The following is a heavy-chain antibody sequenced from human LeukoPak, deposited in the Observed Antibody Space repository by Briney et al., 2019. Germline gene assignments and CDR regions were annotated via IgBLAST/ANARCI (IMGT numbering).Heavy chain of an antibody. D-gene: IGHD6-13*01. CDR1: GGSISSYY. CDR2: IYYSGST. V-gene: IGHV4-59*08. Sequence: SETLSLTCSVSGGSISSYYWSWIRQPPGKGLEWIGYIYYSGSTNYNPSLKSRVTMSVDTSKNQFSLKLSSVTAADTAVYYCARHTAAAAGTPFDYWGQGTLVTVSS. CDR3: ARHTAAAAGTPFDY. J-gene: IGHJ4*02.